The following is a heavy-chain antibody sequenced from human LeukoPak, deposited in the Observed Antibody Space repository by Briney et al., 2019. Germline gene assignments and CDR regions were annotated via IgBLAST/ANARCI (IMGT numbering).Heavy chain of an antibody. CDR1: GYTFTNYG. CDR2: VSAYNGNT. D-gene: IGHD3-16*01. CDR3: ARAGGVSFVARWFDP. Sequence: ASLKVSCKASGYTFTNYGISWGRQAPGQGLEWLGWVSAYNGNTTYAQKLQGRVTMTTDTSKGIVYMELKSLRSDDTAVYYCARAGGVSFVARWFDPWGQGSLVTVSS. V-gene: IGHV1-18*01. J-gene: IGHJ5*02.